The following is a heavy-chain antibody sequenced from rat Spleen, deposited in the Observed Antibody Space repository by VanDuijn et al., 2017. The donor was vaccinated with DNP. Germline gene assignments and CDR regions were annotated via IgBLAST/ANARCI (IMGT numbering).Heavy chain of an antibody. Sequence: EVQLVESGGGLVQPGRSLKLSCAASEFTFSNYAMAWVRQAPKKGLEWVATIIYDGSRTYYRDSVKGRFTISRDNAKNTLYLQMDSLRSEDTATYYCARHHDGGYQFDHWGQGVMVTVSS. V-gene: IGHV5-7*01. CDR2: IIYDGSRT. CDR3: ARHHDGGYQFDH. CDR1: EFTFSNYA. J-gene: IGHJ2*01. D-gene: IGHD2-2*01.